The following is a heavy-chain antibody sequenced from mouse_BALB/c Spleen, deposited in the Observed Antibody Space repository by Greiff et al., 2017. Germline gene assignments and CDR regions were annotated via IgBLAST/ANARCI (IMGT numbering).Heavy chain of an antibody. D-gene: IGHD2-10*02. Sequence: VQLQESGAELAKPGASVKMSCKASGYTFTSYWMHWVKQRPGQGLEWIGYINPSTGYTEYNQKFKDKATLTADKSSSTAYMQLSSLTSEDSAVYYCAREYGNYVFAYWGQGTLVTVSA. CDR3: AREYGNYVFAY. V-gene: IGHV1-7*01. CDR1: GYTFTSYW. J-gene: IGHJ3*01. CDR2: INPSTGYT.